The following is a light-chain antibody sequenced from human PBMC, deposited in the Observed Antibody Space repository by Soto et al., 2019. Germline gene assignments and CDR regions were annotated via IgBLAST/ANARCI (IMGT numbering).Light chain of an antibody. Sequence: EIVMTQSPATLSVSPGERVTLSCRASQSVSSRLAWYHQKPGQSPRLLIYGASTRATGIPARFSGSGSGTEFTLTISSLQSEDFGLYYCHQYKMWWTFGQGTRVEIK. V-gene: IGKV3-15*01. CDR1: QSVSSR. CDR2: GAS. CDR3: HQYKMWWT. J-gene: IGKJ1*01.